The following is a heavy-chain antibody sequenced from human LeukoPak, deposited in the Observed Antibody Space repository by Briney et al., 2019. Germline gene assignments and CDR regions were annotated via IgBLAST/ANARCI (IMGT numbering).Heavy chain of an antibody. CDR1: GYSISSGYY. D-gene: IGHD3-9*01. V-gene: IGHV4-38-2*02. CDR2: IYHSGST. J-gene: IGHJ5*02. CDR3: ARSLYGYDILTGYYIEGWFDP. Sequence: PSETLSLTCTVSGYSISSGYYWGWIRQPPGKGLEWIGSIYHSGSTYYNPSLKSRVTISVDTSKNQFSLKLSSVTAADTAVYYCARSLYGYDILTGYYIEGWFDPWGQGTLVTVSS.